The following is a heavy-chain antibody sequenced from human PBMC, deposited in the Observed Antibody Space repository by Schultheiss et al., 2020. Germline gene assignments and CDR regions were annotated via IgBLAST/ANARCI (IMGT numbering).Heavy chain of an antibody. Sequence: SATLSLTCTVSGGSISSGDYYWSWIRQPPGKGLEWIGYIYYSGSTYYNPSLKSRVTISVDTSKNQFSLKLSSVTAADTAVYYCARLGNYYGMDVWGQGTTVTVSS. CDR2: IYYSGST. V-gene: IGHV4-30-4*01. CDR3: ARLGNYYGMDV. CDR1: GGSISSGDYY. J-gene: IGHJ6*02. D-gene: IGHD3-16*01.